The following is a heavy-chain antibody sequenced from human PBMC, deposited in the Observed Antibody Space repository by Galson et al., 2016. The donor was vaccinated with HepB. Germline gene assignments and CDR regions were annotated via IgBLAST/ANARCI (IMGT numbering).Heavy chain of an antibody. CDR3: ARNFWSSFITHDAFDI. J-gene: IGHJ3*02. V-gene: IGHV1-18*01. CDR1: GYTFTNFG. D-gene: IGHD3-3*01. CDR2: ISANSGNT. Sequence: SVKVSCKAYGYTFTNFGISWVRQAPGQGLEWMGWISANSGNTHYVQKVQGRVTMTTDTSTSTAYMELRSLRSDVTAVYYCARNFWSSFITHDAFDIWGQETMVTVSS.